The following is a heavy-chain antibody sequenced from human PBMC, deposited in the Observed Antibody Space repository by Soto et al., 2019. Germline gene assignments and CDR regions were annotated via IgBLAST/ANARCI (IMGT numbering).Heavy chain of an antibody. CDR1: GFTSSSYA. J-gene: IGHJ4*02. V-gene: IGHV3-23*01. CDR3: ARDMSYDSSGYYGY. D-gene: IGHD3-22*01. Sequence: GGSLRLSCAASGFTSSSYAMSWVRQAPGKGLEWVSAISGSGVSTYYADSVKGRFTISRDNPENALYLQMNSLRAEGTAVYYCARDMSYDSSGYYGYWGQGTLVTVSS. CDR2: ISGSGVST.